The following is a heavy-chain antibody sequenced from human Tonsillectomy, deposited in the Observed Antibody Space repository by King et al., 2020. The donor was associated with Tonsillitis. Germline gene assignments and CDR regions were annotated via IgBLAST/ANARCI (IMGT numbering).Heavy chain of an antibody. V-gene: IGHV3-30*18. CDR2: ISYDGSYK. CDR3: AKSRPGSSWYGGDF. J-gene: IGHJ4*02. D-gene: IGHD6-13*01. CDR1: GFTFSDYG. Sequence: GQLVQSGGGVVQPGRSLRLSCAASGFTFSDYGIHWVRQAPGKGLEWVAVISYDGSYKYHSDSLKGRFTISRDNSQNTVYLQMDSLRGDDTAVYYCAKSRPGSSWYGGDFWGQGTLVTVSS.